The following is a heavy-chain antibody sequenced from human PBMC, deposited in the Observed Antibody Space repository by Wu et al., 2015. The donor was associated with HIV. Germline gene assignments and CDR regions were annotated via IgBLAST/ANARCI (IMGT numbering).Heavy chain of an antibody. V-gene: IGHV1-2*06. Sequence: QVQLVQSGAEVKKPGASVKVSCKTSGYILTGSYIDWMRQAPGQGLEWMGRINPNSGGAKYAQKFHGRVTVTRDISTRTVYMDLSSLGSDDTATYYCTRGTEGYCTSISCYPRGVLEYFQNWARAPYVTVSS. D-gene: IGHD2-8*01. J-gene: IGHJ1*01. CDR1: GYILTGSY. CDR2: INPNSGGA. CDR3: TRGTEGYCTSISCYPRGVLEYFQN.